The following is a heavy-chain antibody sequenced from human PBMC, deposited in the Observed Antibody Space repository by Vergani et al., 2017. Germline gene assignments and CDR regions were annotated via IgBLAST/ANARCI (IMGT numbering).Heavy chain of an antibody. D-gene: IGHD6-6*01. J-gene: IGHJ6*03. CDR3: AQTSRAVYYYMDV. V-gene: IGHV3-23*04. CDR2: ISGSGGST. Sequence: ELQLVESGGGLVQPGGSLRLSCAASGFTFSSYAMSWVRQAPGKGLEWVSAISGSGGSTYYADSVKGRFTISRDNSKNTLYLQMNSLRAEDTAVYYCAQTSRAVYYYMDVWGKGTTVTVSS. CDR1: GFTFSSYA.